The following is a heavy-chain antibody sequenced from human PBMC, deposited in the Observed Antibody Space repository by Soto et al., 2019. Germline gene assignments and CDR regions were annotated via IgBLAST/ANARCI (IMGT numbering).Heavy chain of an antibody. CDR1: GFTFSSYS. J-gene: IGHJ4*02. CDR3: AGSENYYTFEY. V-gene: IGHV3-48*01. CDR2: ISSSSTTK. D-gene: IGHD3-10*01. Sequence: GGSLRLSCAASGFTFSSYSMNWVRQAPGKGLEWVSYISSSSTTKYYADSVKGRFTISRDNAKNSLYLQMNSLRAEDTAVYYCAGSENYYTFEYWGQGTLVTVSS.